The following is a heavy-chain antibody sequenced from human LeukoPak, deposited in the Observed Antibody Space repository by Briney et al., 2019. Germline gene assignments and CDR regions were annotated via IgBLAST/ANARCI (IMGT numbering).Heavy chain of an antibody. D-gene: IGHD4-17*01. CDR3: ARCASTVTDYSYYGWDV. J-gene: IGHJ6*02. Sequence: GGSLRLSCAASGFTFSTYWMSWVRQAPGKGLEWVANIKPDGTEKYYVDSLKGRFTISRDNAKNSLYLQMSSLRDEDTAVYHCARCASTVTDYSYYGWDVWGQGTPVTVSS. V-gene: IGHV3-7*01. CDR1: GFTFSTYW. CDR2: IKPDGTEK.